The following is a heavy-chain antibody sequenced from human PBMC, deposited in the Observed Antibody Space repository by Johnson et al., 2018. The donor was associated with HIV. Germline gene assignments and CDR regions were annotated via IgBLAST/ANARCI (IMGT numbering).Heavy chain of an antibody. J-gene: IGHJ3*02. CDR1: GFTFSDYY. D-gene: IGHD6-19*01. V-gene: IGHV3-11*04. CDR3: ARDSFIAVALSDAFDI. CDR2: ISSSGSTI. Sequence: QVQLVESGGGLVKPGGSLRLSCAASGFTFSDYYMSWIRQAPGKGLEWVSYISSSGSTIYYADSVKGRFTISRDNSKTTLYLQMNSLRAGDTAVYFCARDSFIAVALSDAFDIWGQGTMVTVSS.